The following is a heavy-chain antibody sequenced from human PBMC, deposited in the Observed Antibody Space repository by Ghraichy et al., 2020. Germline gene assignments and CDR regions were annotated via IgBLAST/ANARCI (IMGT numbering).Heavy chain of an antibody. CDR3: AKRDGYSYGDSFDM. V-gene: IGHV4-34*01. CDR2: FDHSGNT. CDR1: GGSFSGHS. Sequence: SQTLSLTCAVYGGSFSGHSWNWIRQPPGKGLEWIGEFDHSGNTNYNPSLKSRVTISADSSKNQFSLNMNSVTAADTAVYYCAKRDGYSYGDSFDMWDQGAMVTVSS. D-gene: IGHD5-24*01. J-gene: IGHJ3*02.